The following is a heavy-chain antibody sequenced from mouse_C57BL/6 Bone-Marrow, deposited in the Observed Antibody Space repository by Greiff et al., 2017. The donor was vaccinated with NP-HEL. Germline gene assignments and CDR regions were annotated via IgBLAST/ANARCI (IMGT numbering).Heavy chain of an antibody. D-gene: IGHD1-1*01. V-gene: IGHV7-3*01. CDR1: GFTFTDYY. Sequence: EVQGVESGGGLVQPGGSLSLSCAASGFTFTDYYMSWVRQPPGKALEWLGFIRNKANGYTTEYSASVKGRFTISRDNSQSILYLQMNALRADDSATYYCARRVYYYGSSYWYFDVWGTGTTVTVSS. J-gene: IGHJ1*03. CDR2: IRNKANGYTT. CDR3: ARRVYYYGSSYWYFDV.